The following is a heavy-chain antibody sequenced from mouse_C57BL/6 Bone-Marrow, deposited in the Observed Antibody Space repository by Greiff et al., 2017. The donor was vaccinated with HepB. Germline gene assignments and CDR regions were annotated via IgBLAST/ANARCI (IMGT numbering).Heavy chain of an antibody. Sequence: VKLQQPGAELVRPGTSVKLSCKASGYTFTSYWMHWVKQRPGQGLEWIGVIDPSDSYTNYNQKFKGKATLTVDTSSSTAYMQLSSLTSEDSAVYYCARRYYGSSAWFAYWGQGTLVTVSA. J-gene: IGHJ3*01. D-gene: IGHD1-1*01. CDR2: IDPSDSYT. V-gene: IGHV1-59*01. CDR1: GYTFTSYW. CDR3: ARRYYGSSAWFAY.